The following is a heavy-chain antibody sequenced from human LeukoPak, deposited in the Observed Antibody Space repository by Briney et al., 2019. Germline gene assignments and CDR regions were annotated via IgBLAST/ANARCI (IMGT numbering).Heavy chain of an antibody. CDR1: GYTFTTYG. D-gene: IGHD6-19*01. Sequence: ASLKVSSMASGYTFTTYGISGVRQTPGQGLEGIGGISAYDGNTNSAQKLQGRVTMTTDKATSTAYMELRSLRSDDTAVYYWARDRIEVAGTNYFYGMDVWGKGTTVTVSS. J-gene: IGHJ6*04. V-gene: IGHV1-18*04. CDR3: ARDRIEVAGTNYFYGMDV. CDR2: ISAYDGNT.